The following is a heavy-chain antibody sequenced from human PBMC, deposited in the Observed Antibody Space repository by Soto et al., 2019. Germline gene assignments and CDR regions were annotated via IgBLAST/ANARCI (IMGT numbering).Heavy chain of an antibody. D-gene: IGHD2-15*01. CDR3: ARTEWGDIVVVVASKASYYYGMDV. CDR1: GGSLSGYY. J-gene: IGHJ6*02. Sequence: SETLSLTCAVYGGSLSGYYWSWIRQPPGKGLEWIGEINHSGSTNYNPSLKSRVTISVDTPKNQFSLKLSSVTAADTAVYYCARTEWGDIVVVVASKASYYYGMDVWGQGTTVTVSS. CDR2: INHSGST. V-gene: IGHV4-34*01.